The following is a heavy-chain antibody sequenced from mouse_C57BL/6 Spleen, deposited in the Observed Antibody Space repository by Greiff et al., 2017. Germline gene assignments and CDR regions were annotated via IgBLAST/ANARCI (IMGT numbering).Heavy chain of an antibody. D-gene: IGHD1-1*01. CDR3: ARVGSSYGFAY. CDR2: IYPRSGNT. Sequence: QVQLQQSGAELARPGASVKLSCKASGYTFTSYGISWVKQRTGQGLEWIGEIYPRSGNTYYNEKFKGKATLTADKSSSTAYMELRSLTSEDSAVYFCARVGSSYGFAYWGQGTLVTVSA. CDR1: GYTFTSYG. V-gene: IGHV1-81*01. J-gene: IGHJ3*01.